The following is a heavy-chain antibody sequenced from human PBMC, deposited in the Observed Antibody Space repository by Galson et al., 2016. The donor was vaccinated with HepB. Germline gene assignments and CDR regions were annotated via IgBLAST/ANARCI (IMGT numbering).Heavy chain of an antibody. Sequence: SVKVSCKASGGTFNNYAVTWVRQAPGQGLEYMGQFIFLYGTPKYAPKFQGRVSITADDSSGTAYMEMSSLKSEDTAVYYCARDNSSSVGGYWGQGTLVTVSS. D-gene: IGHD2/OR15-2a*01. J-gene: IGHJ4*02. V-gene: IGHV1-69*13. CDR2: FIFLYGTP. CDR3: ARDNSSSVGGY. CDR1: GGTFNNYA.